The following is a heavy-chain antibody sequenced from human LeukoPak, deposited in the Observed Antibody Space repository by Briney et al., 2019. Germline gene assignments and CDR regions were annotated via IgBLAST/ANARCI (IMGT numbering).Heavy chain of an antibody. Sequence: GESLQISCKGSGYSFTSYWIGGVRPMPGKGLEWMGIIYPGDYDTRYSPSFQGQVTISADKSISTAYLQWSSLKASDTAMYYCARQTRVVPAACFDYWGQGTLGTVSS. CDR2: IYPGDYDT. J-gene: IGHJ4*02. CDR3: ARQTRVVPAACFDY. D-gene: IGHD2-2*01. CDR1: GYSFTSYW. V-gene: IGHV5-51*01.